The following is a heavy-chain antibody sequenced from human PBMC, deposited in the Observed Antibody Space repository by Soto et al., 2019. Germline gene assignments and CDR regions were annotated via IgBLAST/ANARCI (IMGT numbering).Heavy chain of an antibody. Sequence: QVQLVESGGGVVQPGRSLRLSCAASGFSGRSYAMHWVRHAPGKGLVWVAAMSYDGSDNAYAVSVQGRFTISSDNSKNPLYLQMSSLRAEDTAVYYCARARLDTPALEYWGQGTLVTVSS. CDR3: ARARLDTPALEY. CDR1: GFSGRSYA. V-gene: IGHV3-30-3*01. J-gene: IGHJ4*02. D-gene: IGHD2-2*01. CDR2: MSYDGSDN.